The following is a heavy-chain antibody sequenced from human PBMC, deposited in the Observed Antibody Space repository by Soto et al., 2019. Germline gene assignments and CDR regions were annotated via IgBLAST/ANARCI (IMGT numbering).Heavy chain of an antibody. D-gene: IGHD5-12*01. CDR2: IYYSGST. Sequence: SETLSLTCTVSGGSISSGDYYWSWIRQPPGKGLEWIGYIYYSGSTYYNPSLKSRVTISVDTSKNQFSLKLSSVTAADTAVYYCAREGHSGYDSEVDYWGQGTLVTVSS. CDR1: GGSISSGDYY. J-gene: IGHJ4*02. CDR3: AREGHSGYDSEVDY. V-gene: IGHV4-30-4*01.